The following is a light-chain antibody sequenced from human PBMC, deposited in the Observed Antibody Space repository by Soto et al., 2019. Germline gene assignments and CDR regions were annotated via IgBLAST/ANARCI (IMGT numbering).Light chain of an antibody. Sequence: QSALTQPASVSGSPGQSITISCTGTSSDVGGYNHVAWYQQYPGKAPKLIIFEVSDRPSGISNRFSGSKSANTASLSISGLQAEDEAYYYCSSYKRGATLVFGGGTKLTVL. CDR3: SSYKRGATLV. CDR1: SSDVGGYNH. V-gene: IGLV2-14*01. CDR2: EVS. J-gene: IGLJ2*01.